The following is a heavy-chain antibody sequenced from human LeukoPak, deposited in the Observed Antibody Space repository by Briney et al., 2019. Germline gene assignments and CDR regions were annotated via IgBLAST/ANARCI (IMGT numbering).Heavy chain of an antibody. CDR1: GFTFSSYG. CDR2: TSYDGSNK. CDR3: AKKSLGTYYAPPDY. J-gene: IGHJ4*02. V-gene: IGHV3-30*18. D-gene: IGHD3-10*01. Sequence: GRSLRLSCAASGFTFSSYGMHWVRQAPGKGLEWVAVTSYDGSNKNYADSVKGRFTISRDNSKNTLYLQMNSLRAEDTAVYYCAKKSLGTYYAPPDYWGQGTLVTVSS.